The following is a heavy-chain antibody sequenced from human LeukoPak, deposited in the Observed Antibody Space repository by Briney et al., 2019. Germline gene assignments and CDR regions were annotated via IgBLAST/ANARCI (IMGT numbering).Heavy chain of an antibody. CDR1: GFTFSTYG. V-gene: IGHV3-30*03. D-gene: IGHD2/OR15-2a*01. CDR3: AHGKGYLEY. Sequence: GRSLRLSCAASGFTFSTYGMLWVRQAPGKGLEWAAVISYGGNEKYYADSVKGRFTISRDNSKNTVYLQMNSLRSEDTAVYYCAHGKGYLEYWGQGTLVTVSS. J-gene: IGHJ4*02. CDR2: ISYGGNEK.